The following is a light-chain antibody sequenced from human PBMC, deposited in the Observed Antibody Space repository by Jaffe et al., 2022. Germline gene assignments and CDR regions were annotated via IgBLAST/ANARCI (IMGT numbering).Light chain of an antibody. Sequence: EIVLTQSPGILSLSPGERATLSCRASQSINNKYLAWFQQKPGQAPRLLIYGTSTRATAIPDRFSGSGSGADFTLTISRLEPEDFAVYYCQQYGNSFTFGPGTKVDIK. CDR3: QQYGNSFT. CDR1: QSINNKY. J-gene: IGKJ3*01. V-gene: IGKV3-20*01. CDR2: GTS.